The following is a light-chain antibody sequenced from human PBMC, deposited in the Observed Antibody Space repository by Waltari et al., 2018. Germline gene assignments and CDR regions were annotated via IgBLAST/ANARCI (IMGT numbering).Light chain of an antibody. J-gene: IGKJ4*01. V-gene: IGKV3-15*01. CDR1: QSVSSN. CDR3: LQYNDWPPLT. CDR2: GAS. Sequence: EIVMTQSPATLSVSPAERATLSCRARQSVSSNLAWYQQKPGQAPRLLINGASTRATGVPDRVSGSGSGTEFTLTISSLQSEDFAVYYCLQYNDWPPLTFGGGTKVEIK.